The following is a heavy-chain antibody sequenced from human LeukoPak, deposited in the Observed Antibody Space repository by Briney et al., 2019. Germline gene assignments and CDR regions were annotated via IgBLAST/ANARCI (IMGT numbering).Heavy chain of an antibody. CDR2: IRYDGSNQ. Sequence: GGSLRLSCAASRFTFSSYGMHWVRQAPGKGLEWVAFIRYDGSNQYYTDSVKGRFTISRDNSKNTLYLQMNSLRTEDTALFYCAKDTTTGYYSAAFNIWGQGTMVTVSS. CDR3: AKDTTTGYYSAAFNI. V-gene: IGHV3-30*02. J-gene: IGHJ3*02. D-gene: IGHD3-22*01. CDR1: RFTFSSYG.